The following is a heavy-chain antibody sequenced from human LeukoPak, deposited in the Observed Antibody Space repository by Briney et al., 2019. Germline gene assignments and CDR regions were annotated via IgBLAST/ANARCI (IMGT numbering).Heavy chain of an antibody. CDR2: IYYSGNT. J-gene: IGHJ4*02. Sequence: NPSGTVSLTCTVSGGSFRGYYWSWFRQPPGQGLEWIGNIYYSGNTNYHPSFKSRVTLSVDASKNQFYLKLTSVTAADTAVYYCARVMKGSGDYHVFDYWGQGTLVTVSS. V-gene: IGHV4-59*01. D-gene: IGHD6-19*01. CDR1: GGSFRGYY. CDR3: ARVMKGSGDYHVFDY.